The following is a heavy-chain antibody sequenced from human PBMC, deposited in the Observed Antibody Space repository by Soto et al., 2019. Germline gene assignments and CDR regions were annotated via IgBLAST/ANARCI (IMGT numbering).Heavy chain of an antibody. CDR3: ARSRGGTGVDLDY. CDR1: GYTFTSYD. J-gene: IGHJ4*02. CDR2: MNPDSGDT. V-gene: IGHV1-8*01. D-gene: IGHD7-27*01. Sequence: ASVKVSCKASGYTFTSYDINLLRQATGKGLEWMGWMNPDSGDTGYVQKFQGRVSMTRDTSISTAYMEVSSLRSDATAVYYCARSRGGTGVDLDYWGQGTLVTVSS.